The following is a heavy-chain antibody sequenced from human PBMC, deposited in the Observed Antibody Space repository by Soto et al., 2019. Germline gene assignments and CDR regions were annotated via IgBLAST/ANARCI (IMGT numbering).Heavy chain of an antibody. CDR1: GGTFSSYA. Sequence: ASVKVCCKASGGTFSSYAISWVRQAPGQGLEWMGGIIPIFGTANYAQKFQGRVTITADESTSTAYMELSSLRSEDTAVYYCNILTGGDYYYGMDVWGQGTTVTVSS. V-gene: IGHV1-69*13. D-gene: IGHD3-9*01. CDR2: IIPIFGTA. CDR3: NILTGGDYYYGMDV. J-gene: IGHJ6*02.